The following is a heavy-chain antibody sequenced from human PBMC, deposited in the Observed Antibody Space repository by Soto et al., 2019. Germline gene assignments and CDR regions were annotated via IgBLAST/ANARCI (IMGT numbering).Heavy chain of an antibody. Sequence: GGSLRLSCAASGITVSSNYMSWVRQAPGKGLEWVSVIYSGGSTYYADSVKGRFTISRDNSKNTLYLQMNSLRAEDTAVYYCARVFSTSSPDYWGQGTLVTVSS. D-gene: IGHD2-2*01. CDR1: GITVSSNY. V-gene: IGHV3-53*01. CDR3: ARVFSTSSPDY. J-gene: IGHJ4*02. CDR2: IYSGGST.